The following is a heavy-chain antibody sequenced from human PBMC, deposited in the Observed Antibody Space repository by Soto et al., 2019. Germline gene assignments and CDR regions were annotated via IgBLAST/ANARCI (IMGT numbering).Heavy chain of an antibody. CDR3: ARAGLVGARAFDY. CDR2: IYYSGST. CDR1: GGSISSGGYD. D-gene: IGHD1-26*01. J-gene: IGHJ4*02. V-gene: IGHV4-31*03. Sequence: SETLSLTCTVSGGSISSGGYDWSWIRQHPGKGLEWIGYIYYSGSTYYNPSLKSRVTISVDTSKNQFSLKLSSVTAADTAVYYCARAGLVGARAFDYWGQGTLVTVSS.